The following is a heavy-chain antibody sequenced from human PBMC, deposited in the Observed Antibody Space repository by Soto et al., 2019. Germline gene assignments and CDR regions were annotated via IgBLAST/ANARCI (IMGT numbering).Heavy chain of an antibody. CDR1: GYTFTSYD. CDR2: MNPNSGNT. J-gene: IGHJ5*02. CDR3: ARRKYYDFWSGYYVGWFDP. V-gene: IGHV1-8*01. Sequence: GASVKVSCKASGYTFTSYDINWVRQATGQGLEWMGWMNPNSGNTGYAQKFQGRVTMTRNTSISTAYMELSSLRSEDTAVYYCARRKYYDFWSGYYVGWFDPWGQGTLVTVS. D-gene: IGHD3-3*01.